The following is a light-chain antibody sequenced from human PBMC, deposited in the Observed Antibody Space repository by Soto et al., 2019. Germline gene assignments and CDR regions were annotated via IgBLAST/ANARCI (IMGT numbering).Light chain of an antibody. J-gene: IGKJ4*01. CDR1: QSISSY. CDR3: QQSYSTPLT. Sequence: IQLTQSPSSLSASVGDRVTITCRASQSISSYLNWYQQKPGKAPKLLIYAASSLQSGVPSRFSRSGSGTDFTLTISSLQPEDFATYYCQQSYSTPLTVGGGTKVEIK. V-gene: IGKV1-39*01. CDR2: AAS.